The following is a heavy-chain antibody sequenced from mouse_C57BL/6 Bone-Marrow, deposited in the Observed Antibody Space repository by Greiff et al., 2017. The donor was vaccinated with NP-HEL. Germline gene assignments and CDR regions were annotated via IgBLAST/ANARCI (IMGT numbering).Heavy chain of an antibody. V-gene: IGHV1-64*01. D-gene: IGHD2-4*01. Sequence: QVQLKQPGAELVKPGASVKLSCKASGYTFTSYWMHWVKQRPGQGLEWIGMIHPNSGSTNYNEKFKSKATLTVDKSSSTAYMQLSSLTSEDSAVYYCASDYDGVAYWGQGTLVTVSA. CDR3: ASDYDGVAY. CDR2: IHPNSGST. J-gene: IGHJ3*01. CDR1: GYTFTSYW.